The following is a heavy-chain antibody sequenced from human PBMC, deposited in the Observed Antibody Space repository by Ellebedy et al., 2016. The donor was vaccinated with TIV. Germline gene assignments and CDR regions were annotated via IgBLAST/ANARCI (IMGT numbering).Heavy chain of an antibody. CDR3: ARDRLDYDFWSGYYSLGYYGMDV. D-gene: IGHD3-3*01. Sequence: PGGSLRLSCAASGFTFSSYSMNWVRQAPGKGLEWVSYISSSSSTIYYADSVKGRFTISRDNAKNSLYLQMNSLRAEDTAVYYCARDRLDYDFWSGYYSLGYYGMDVWGQGTTVTVSS. CDR1: GFTFSSYS. J-gene: IGHJ6*02. CDR2: ISSSSSTI. V-gene: IGHV3-48*04.